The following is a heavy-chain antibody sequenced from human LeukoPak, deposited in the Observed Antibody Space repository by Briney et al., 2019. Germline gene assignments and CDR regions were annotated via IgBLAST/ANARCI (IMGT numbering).Heavy chain of an antibody. Sequence: SVKVSCKASGGTFSSYAISWVRQAPGQGLEWIGMIIPILGIANYAQKFQGRVTITADKSTSTAYMELSSLRSEDTAVYYCARGEITPNSQWGQGTLVTVSS. V-gene: IGHV1-69*04. CDR3: ARGEITPNSQ. D-gene: IGHD2-15*01. J-gene: IGHJ4*02. CDR2: IIPILGIA. CDR1: GGTFSSYA.